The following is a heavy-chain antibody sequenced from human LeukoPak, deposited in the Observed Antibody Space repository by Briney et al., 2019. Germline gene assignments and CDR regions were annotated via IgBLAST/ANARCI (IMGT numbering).Heavy chain of an antibody. CDR1: GFTVSSNY. CDR2: LYSGGST. D-gene: IGHD4-17*01. J-gene: IGHJ4*02. V-gene: IGHV3-66*01. Sequence: GGSLRLSCAASGFTVSSNYMSWVRQAPGKGLEWVSILYSGGSTYHADSVEGRLTISRDISKNTVYLHMNRLRAEDTAVYFCARSGWTVSTPFDYWGQGTLVTVSS. CDR3: ARSGWTVSTPFDY.